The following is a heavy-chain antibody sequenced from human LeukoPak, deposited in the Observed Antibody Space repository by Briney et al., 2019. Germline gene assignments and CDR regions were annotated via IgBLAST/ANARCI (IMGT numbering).Heavy chain of an antibody. Sequence: GRSLRLSCAASGFTFSSYGMHWVRQAPGKGLEWVAVIWYGGSNKYYADSVKGRFTISRDNSKNTLYLQMNSLRAEDTAVYYCAKDDNYYDSSGYSLGDYWGQGTLVTVSS. D-gene: IGHD3-22*01. CDR1: GFTFSSYG. J-gene: IGHJ4*02. CDR3: AKDDNYYDSSGYSLGDY. V-gene: IGHV3-33*06. CDR2: IWYGGSNK.